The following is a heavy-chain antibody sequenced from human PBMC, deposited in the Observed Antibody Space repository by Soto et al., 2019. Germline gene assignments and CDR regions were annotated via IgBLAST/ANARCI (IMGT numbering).Heavy chain of an antibody. V-gene: IGHV4-31*03. CDR2: IYYSGST. CDR3: ARVRGPIVGATVNPNFDY. Sequence: SSETLSLTCTVSXGSISSGGYYWSWIRQHPGKGLEWIGYIYYSGSTYYNPSLKSRVTISVDTSKNQFSLKLSSVTAADTAVYYCARVRGPIVGATVNPNFDYWGQGTLVTVSS. CDR1: XGSISSGGYY. J-gene: IGHJ4*02. D-gene: IGHD1-26*01.